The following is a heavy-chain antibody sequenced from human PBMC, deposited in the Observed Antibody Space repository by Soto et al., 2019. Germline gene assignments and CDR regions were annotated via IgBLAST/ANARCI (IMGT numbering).Heavy chain of an antibody. V-gene: IGHV3-66*01. D-gene: IGHD1-26*01. Sequence: GGSLRLSCAASGFTVNNNYRSWVRQAPGKGLEWVSFIYSGGGTYYADSVKGRFTISRDSSKNTLYLQMNSLRAEDTAVYHCKRGGDYMDVWGKGTTVTVSS. CDR1: GFTVNNNY. CDR3: KRGGDYMDV. CDR2: IYSGGGT. J-gene: IGHJ6*03.